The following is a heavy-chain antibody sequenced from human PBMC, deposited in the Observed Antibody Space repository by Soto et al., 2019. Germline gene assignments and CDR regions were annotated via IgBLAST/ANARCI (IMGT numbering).Heavy chain of an antibody. J-gene: IGHJ4*02. V-gene: IGHV4-59*02. CDR1: DGSVTGYC. CDR3: ARGPDHSKVGY. CDR2: IDYNGRA. Sequence: SETLSLTCSVSDGSVTGYCWSWIRQPPGKGLEWIGCIDYNGRAHYNPSLTSRVTMSLDTSNNHFSLKLSSVTTTDTAVYYCARGPDHSKVGYWGQGTLVTVSS. D-gene: IGHD4-4*01.